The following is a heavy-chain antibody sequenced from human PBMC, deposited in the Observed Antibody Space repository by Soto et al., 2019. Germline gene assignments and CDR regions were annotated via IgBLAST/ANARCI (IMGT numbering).Heavy chain of an antibody. CDR3: ARSAAYYGMDV. CDR2: INNDGSST. CDR1: GFTFSNYW. Sequence: EVQLVESGGGLVQPGGSLRLSCAASGFTFSNYWMHWVRQAPGKGLVWVSRINNDGSSTGYAESMKGRFTISRDNAKNTLYLQMNSLRAEDTAVYYCARSAAYYGMDVWGQGTTVTVSS. D-gene: IGHD6-25*01. J-gene: IGHJ6*02. V-gene: IGHV3-74*01.